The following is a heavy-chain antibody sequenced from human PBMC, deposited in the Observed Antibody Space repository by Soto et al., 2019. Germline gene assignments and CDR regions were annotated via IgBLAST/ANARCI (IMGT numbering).Heavy chain of an antibody. D-gene: IGHD3-3*01. Sequence: GASVKVSCKASGGTFSSYAISWVRQAPGQGLEWMGGIIPIFGTANYAQKFQGRVTITADESTSTAYMELSSLRSEDTAVYYCARESKLRFLEWFPGHFDYWGQGTLVTVSS. CDR3: ARESKLRFLEWFPGHFDY. V-gene: IGHV1-69*13. CDR2: IIPIFGTA. J-gene: IGHJ4*02. CDR1: GGTFSSYA.